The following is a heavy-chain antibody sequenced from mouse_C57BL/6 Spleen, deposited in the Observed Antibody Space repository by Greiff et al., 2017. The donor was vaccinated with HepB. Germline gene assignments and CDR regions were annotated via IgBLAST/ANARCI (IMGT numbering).Heavy chain of an antibody. CDR1: GYTFTSYG. Sequence: QVHVKQSGAELARPGASVKLSCKASGYTFTSYGISWVKQRTGQGLEWIGEIYPRSGNTYYNEKFKGKATLTADKSSSTAYMELRSLTSEDSAVYFCARRITTVVATKGAMDDWGQGTSVTVSS. D-gene: IGHD1-1*01. J-gene: IGHJ4*01. V-gene: IGHV1-81*01. CDR2: IYPRSGNT. CDR3: ARRITTVVATKGAMDD.